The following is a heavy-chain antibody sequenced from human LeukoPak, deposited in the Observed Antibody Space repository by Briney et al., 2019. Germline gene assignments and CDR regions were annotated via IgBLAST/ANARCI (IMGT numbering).Heavy chain of an antibody. J-gene: IGHJ4*02. CDR1: GFTFSDYY. D-gene: IGHD6-13*01. CDR2: ISSGGSTI. V-gene: IGHV3-11*04. CDR3: ARDPYSSSSKWVDY. Sequence: GGSLRLSCAASGFTFSDYYMTWIRQAPGKGLEWVSYISSGGSTIYYADSVKGRFTISRDNAKNSLYLQMNSLRAEDTAVYYCARDPYSSSSKWVDYWGQGTLVTVSS.